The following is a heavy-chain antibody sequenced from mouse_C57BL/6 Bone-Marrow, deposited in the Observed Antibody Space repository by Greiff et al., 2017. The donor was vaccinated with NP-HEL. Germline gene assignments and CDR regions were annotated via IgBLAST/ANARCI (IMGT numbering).Heavy chain of an antibody. J-gene: IGHJ4*01. CDR3: ARQGSSMDY. CDR2: ISNGGGST. Sequence: DVKLQESGGGLVQPGGSLKLSCAASGFTFSDYYMYWVRQTPEKRLEWVAYISNGGGSTYYPDTVKGRFTISRDNAKNTLYLQMSRLKSEDTAMYYCARQGSSMDYWGQGTSVTVSS. D-gene: IGHD3-1*01. V-gene: IGHV5-12*01. CDR1: GFTFSDYY.